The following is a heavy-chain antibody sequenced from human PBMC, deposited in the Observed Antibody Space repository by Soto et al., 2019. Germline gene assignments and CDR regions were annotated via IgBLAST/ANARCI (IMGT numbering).Heavy chain of an antibody. CDR3: ARALRPLYYDSSGSQSNWFDP. D-gene: IGHD3-22*01. CDR1: GGSISSYY. J-gene: IGHJ5*02. Sequence: SETLSLTCTVSGGSISSYYWSWIRQPPGKGLEWIGYIYYSGSTNYNPSLKSRVTISVDTSKNQFSLKLSSVTAADTAVYYCARALRPLYYDSSGSQSNWFDPWGQGTLVTVSS. CDR2: IYYSGST. V-gene: IGHV4-59*12.